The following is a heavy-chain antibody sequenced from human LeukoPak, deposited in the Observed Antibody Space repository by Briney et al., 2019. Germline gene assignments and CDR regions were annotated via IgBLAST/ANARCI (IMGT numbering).Heavy chain of an antibody. Sequence: GGSLRLSCAASGFTFSSCAMSWVRQAPGKGLEWVSAISGSGGSTYYADSVKGRFTISRDNSKNTLYLQMNSLRAEDTAVYYCAKGPHYDYVWGSYRPFDYWGQGTLVTVSS. D-gene: IGHD3-16*02. CDR3: AKGPHYDYVWGSYRPFDY. CDR1: GFTFSSCA. CDR2: ISGSGGST. V-gene: IGHV3-23*01. J-gene: IGHJ4*02.